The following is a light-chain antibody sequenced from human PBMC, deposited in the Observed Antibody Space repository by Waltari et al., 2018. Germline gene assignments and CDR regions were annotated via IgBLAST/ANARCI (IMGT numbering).Light chain of an antibody. CDR1: SSDIGSYNP. CDR3: SSYTSSDKYV. V-gene: IGLV2-18*02. CDR2: GVS. Sequence: QSALTQPPSVSGSPGQSVTISCTGTSSDIGSYNPISWYQQTPGTAPKIGRTGVSNRPSGVPDRDSGSKTGNTASLTISGLQAEDDADYYCSSYTSSDKYVFGTGTKVTVL. J-gene: IGLJ1*01.